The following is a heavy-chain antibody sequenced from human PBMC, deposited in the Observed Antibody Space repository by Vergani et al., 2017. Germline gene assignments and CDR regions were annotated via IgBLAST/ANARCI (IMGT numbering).Heavy chain of an antibody. V-gene: IGHV3-53*01. D-gene: IGHD3-16*01. Sequence: EVQLVESGGGLIQPGGSLRLSCAASGFTVSSNYMSWVRQAPGKGLEWVSVIYSGGSTYYADSVKGRFTIFRDNSKNTLYLQMNSLRSEDTAVYYCARESDVVFGGMDVWGKGTTVTVSS. J-gene: IGHJ6*03. CDR2: IYSGGST. CDR3: ARESDVVFGGMDV. CDR1: GFTVSSNY.